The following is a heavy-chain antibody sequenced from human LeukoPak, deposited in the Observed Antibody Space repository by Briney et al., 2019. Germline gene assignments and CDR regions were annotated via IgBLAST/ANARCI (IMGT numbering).Heavy chain of an antibody. V-gene: IGHV3-23*03. Sequence: GSLRLSCTASGFTFNNYLMSWVRQAPGKGPEWVSVLFTGGAGALYADSVRGRFTISGDTSKTTLYLQMNSLRAEDTAVYYCAKECDYSPGHKFDLWGRGTLVTVSS. J-gene: IGHJ5*02. CDR1: GFTFNNYL. CDR3: AKECDYSPGHKFDL. CDR2: LFTGGAGA. D-gene: IGHD3-10*01.